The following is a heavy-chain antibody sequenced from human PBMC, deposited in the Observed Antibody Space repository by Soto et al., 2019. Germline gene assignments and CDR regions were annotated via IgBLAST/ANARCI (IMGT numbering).Heavy chain of an antibody. J-gene: IGHJ4*02. V-gene: IGHV4-34*01. CDR3: ARDLRPEISIAAAGSYFDY. D-gene: IGHD6-13*01. CDR1: GGSFSGYY. CDR2: INHSGST. Sequence: SETLSLTCAVYGGSFSGYYWSWIRQPPGKGLEWIGEINHSGSTNYNPSLKSRVTISVDTSKDQFSLKLSSVTAADMAVYYCARDLRPEISIAAAGSYFDYWGQGTLVTVSS.